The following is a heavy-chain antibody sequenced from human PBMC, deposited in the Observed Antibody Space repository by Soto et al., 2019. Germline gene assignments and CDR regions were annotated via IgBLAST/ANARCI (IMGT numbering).Heavy chain of an antibody. D-gene: IGHD2-8*01. CDR3: ARATLEGYCTNGVCYYYYYMDV. V-gene: IGHV3-20*01. CDR2: INWNGGST. CDR1: GFTFDDYG. J-gene: IGHJ6*03. Sequence: GGSLRLSCAASGFTFDDYGMSWVRQAPGKGLEWVSGINWNGGSTGYADSVKGRFTISRDNAKNSLYLQMNSLRAEDTALYHCARATLEGYCTNGVCYYYYYMDVWGKGTTVTVSS.